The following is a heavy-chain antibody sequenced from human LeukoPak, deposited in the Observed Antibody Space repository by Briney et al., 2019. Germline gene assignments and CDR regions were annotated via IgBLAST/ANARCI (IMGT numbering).Heavy chain of an antibody. Sequence: GGSLRLSCAASGFTFSSYWMSWVRQAPGKGLEWVANIKQDGSEKYYVDSVKGRFTISRDNAKNSLYLQMNSLRAEDTAVYYCARGNYYGSGRPFNYWGQGTLVTVSS. V-gene: IGHV3-7*01. CDR2: IKQDGSEK. CDR3: ARGNYYGSGRPFNY. J-gene: IGHJ4*02. CDR1: GFTFSSYW. D-gene: IGHD3-10*01.